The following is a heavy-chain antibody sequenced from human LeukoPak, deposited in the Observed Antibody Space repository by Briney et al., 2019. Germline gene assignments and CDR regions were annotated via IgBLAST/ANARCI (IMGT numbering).Heavy chain of an antibody. CDR3: ASLGYCSGGGCYSDNWFDP. V-gene: IGHV3-48*03. CDR2: ISGSGDTI. CDR1: GFTFSRYE. J-gene: IGHJ5*02. Sequence: GGSLRLSCATSGFTFSRYEMNWVRQAPGKGPEGVSYISGSGDTIYYADSVKGRFTISRDNAKNSLYLQMNSLRAEDTAVYYCASLGYCSGGGCYSDNWFDPWGQGTLVTVSS. D-gene: IGHD2-15*01.